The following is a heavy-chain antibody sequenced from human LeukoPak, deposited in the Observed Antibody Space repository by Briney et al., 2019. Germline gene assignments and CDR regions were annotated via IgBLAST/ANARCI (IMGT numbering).Heavy chain of an antibody. Sequence: PGGSLRLSCAASGFTFSSYGMHWVRQAPGKGLEWVAVISYDGSNKYCADSVKGRFTISRDNSKNTLYLQMNSLRAEDTAVYYCAKGPYYDFWSGYAPDYYYGMDVWGQGTTVTVSS. CDR1: GFTFSSYG. J-gene: IGHJ6*02. D-gene: IGHD3-3*01. CDR2: ISYDGSNK. V-gene: IGHV3-30*18. CDR3: AKGPYYDFWSGYAPDYYYGMDV.